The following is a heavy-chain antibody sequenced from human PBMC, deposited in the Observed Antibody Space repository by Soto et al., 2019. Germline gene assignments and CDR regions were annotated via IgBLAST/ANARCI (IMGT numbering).Heavy chain of an antibody. J-gene: IGHJ5*02. CDR2: IYYSGST. Sequence: QVQLQESGPGLVKPSQTLSLTCTVSGGSISSGGYYWSWIRQHPGKGLEWIGYIYYSGSTYYNPSLKSRVTISVDTSKNQFSLKLSSVTAADTAVYYCAGGKERWFGELLYGNWFDPWGQGTLVTVSS. CDR3: AGGKERWFGELLYGNWFDP. V-gene: IGHV4-31*03. CDR1: GGSISSGGYY. D-gene: IGHD3-10*01.